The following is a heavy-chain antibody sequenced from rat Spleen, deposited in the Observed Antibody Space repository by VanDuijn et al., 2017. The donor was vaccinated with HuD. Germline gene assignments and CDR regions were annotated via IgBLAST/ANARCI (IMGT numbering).Heavy chain of an antibody. CDR2: ISYDGDTT. CDR1: GFTFSNYG. J-gene: IGHJ2*01. D-gene: IGHD1-1*01. Sequence: EVQLVESGGGLVQPGRSMKLSCAASGFTFSNYGLAWVRQAPKKGLEWVAYISYDGDTTYYRDSVKGRFTISRDNAKSTLYLQMDSLRSGDTATYYCTTGLQWGQGVMVTVSS. V-gene: IGHV5-20*01. CDR3: TTGLQ.